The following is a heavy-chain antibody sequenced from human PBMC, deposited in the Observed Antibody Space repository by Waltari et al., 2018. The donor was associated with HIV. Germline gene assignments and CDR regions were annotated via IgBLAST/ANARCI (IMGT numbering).Heavy chain of an antibody. CDR1: GWSFSGYY. D-gene: IGHD6-6*01. CDR2: INHSGST. Sequence: QVQLQQWGAGLLKPSETLSLTCAVYGWSFSGYYWSWIRQPPGKGLEWIGEINHSGSTNYNPSLKSRVTISVDTSKNQFSLKLSSVTAADTAVYYCARARAYSSSFVGFDPWGQGTLVTVSS. V-gene: IGHV4-34*01. CDR3: ARARAYSSSFVGFDP. J-gene: IGHJ5*02.